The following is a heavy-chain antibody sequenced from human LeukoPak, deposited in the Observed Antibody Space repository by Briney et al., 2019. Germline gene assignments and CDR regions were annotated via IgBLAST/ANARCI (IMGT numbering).Heavy chain of an antibody. CDR2: INPNSGGT. D-gene: IGHD3-22*01. J-gene: IGHJ1*01. CDR3: ARDSYYDSSGYYSSEYFQH. CDR1: GYTFTGYY. Sequence: ASVQVSCKASGYTFTGYYMHWVRQAPGQGLEWMGWINPNSGGTNYAQKFQGRVTMTRDTSISTAYMELSRLRSDDTAVYYCARDSYYDSSGYYSSEYFQHWGQGTLVNVSS. V-gene: IGHV1-2*02.